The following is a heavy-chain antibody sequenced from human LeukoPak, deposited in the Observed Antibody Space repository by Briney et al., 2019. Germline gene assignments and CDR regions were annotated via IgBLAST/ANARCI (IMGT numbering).Heavy chain of an antibody. CDR1: GFTFSSYA. CDR3: AKCNHYVDVGGNYYYYMDV. Sequence: GGSLRLSCAASGFTFSSYAMSWVRQAPGKGLEWVSAISGSGGSTYYADSVKGRFTISRDNSKNTLYLQMNSLRAEDTAVYYCAKCNHYVDVGGNYYYYMDVWGKGTTVTVSS. CDR2: ISGSGGST. D-gene: IGHD4-17*01. J-gene: IGHJ6*03. V-gene: IGHV3-23*01.